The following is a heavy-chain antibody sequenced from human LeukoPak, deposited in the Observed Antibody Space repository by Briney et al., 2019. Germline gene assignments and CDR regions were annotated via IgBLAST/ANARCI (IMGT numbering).Heavy chain of an antibody. Sequence: ASVTVSFTASGGTFSIYAISWVRQAPGQGHEWMGGIITIFGTANYAQKFQGRVTITADKSTSTAYMELRSLTSDDTAVYYCAREESIGRYQFLHDYWGQGTLVTVSS. J-gene: IGHJ4*02. CDR2: IITIFGTA. D-gene: IGHD1-26*01. V-gene: IGHV1-69*06. CDR1: GGTFSIYA. CDR3: AREESIGRYQFLHDY.